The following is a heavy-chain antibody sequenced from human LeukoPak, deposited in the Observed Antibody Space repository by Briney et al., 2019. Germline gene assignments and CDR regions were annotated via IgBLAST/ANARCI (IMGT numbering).Heavy chain of an antibody. CDR3: AKDFYPLGNYVICFDS. Sequence: PGGSLRLSCAASGFTFGSYAMSWVRQAPGKGLEWVSTISGSGVSTYFADSVKGRFTISRDNSKNTLYLQMNSLRPEDTAVYYCAKDFYPLGNYVICFDSWGKGTLVTVSS. CDR2: ISGSGVST. J-gene: IGHJ4*02. CDR1: GFTFGSYA. D-gene: IGHD1-7*01. V-gene: IGHV3-23*01.